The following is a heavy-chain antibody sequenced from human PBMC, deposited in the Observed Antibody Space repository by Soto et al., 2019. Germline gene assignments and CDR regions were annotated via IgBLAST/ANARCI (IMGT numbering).Heavy chain of an antibody. CDR2: LYNDERT. CDR1: GDSVSNHY. V-gene: IGHV4-4*07. CDR3: AREPLAHSYFDF. Sequence: SETLSLTCTVSGDSVSNHYWNWIRQPAGQGLEWLGRLYNDERTNYNPSLKSRLTMPMDTSKNQFSLKLTSVTAADSAVYFCAREPLAHSYFDFWGQGILVTVSS. J-gene: IGHJ4*02.